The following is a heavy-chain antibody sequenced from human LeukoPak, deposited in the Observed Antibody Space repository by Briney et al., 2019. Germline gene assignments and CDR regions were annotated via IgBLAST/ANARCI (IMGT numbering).Heavy chain of an antibody. J-gene: IGHJ4*02. CDR1: GFTFSSYG. Sequence: GRSLRLSCAASGFTFSSYGMHWVRQAPGKGLEWVAVISYDGSNKYYVDSVKGRFTIARDNSKNTVFLQMNGLRVDDTAVYYCAKDRKAVTGALDYWGQGTLVTVSS. V-gene: IGHV3-30*18. D-gene: IGHD6-19*01. CDR3: AKDRKAVTGALDY. CDR2: ISYDGSNK.